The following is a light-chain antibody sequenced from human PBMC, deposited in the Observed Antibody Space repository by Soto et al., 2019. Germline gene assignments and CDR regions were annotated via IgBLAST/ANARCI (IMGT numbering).Light chain of an antibody. CDR2: AAS. J-gene: IGKJ3*01. Sequence: IQLTQSPSSLSASVGDRVTITCRASQGISSYLAWYQQKPGKAPKLLIYAASTLQSGVRSRFSRSGSGPDFTLTISSLQPDEFATYECQQLNRDPPTFGPGPKVDIK. V-gene: IGKV1-9*01. CDR1: QGISSY. CDR3: QQLNRDPPT.